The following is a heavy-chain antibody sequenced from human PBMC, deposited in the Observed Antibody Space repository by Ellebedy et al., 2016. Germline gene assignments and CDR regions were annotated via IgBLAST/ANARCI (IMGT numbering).Heavy chain of an antibody. D-gene: IGHD3-10*01. CDR3: AKTSGWGYGEN. CDR2: VNTVSGNT. CDR1: GYTFTTFS. Sequence: ASVKVSXXASGYTFTTFSITWVRQVPGQGLEWMGFVNTVSGNTKFAQKFQGRVSMTTDSSTHTAYMDLRSLRSDDTAMYYCAKTSGWGYGENWGQGTLVTVSS. J-gene: IGHJ4*02. V-gene: IGHV1-18*04.